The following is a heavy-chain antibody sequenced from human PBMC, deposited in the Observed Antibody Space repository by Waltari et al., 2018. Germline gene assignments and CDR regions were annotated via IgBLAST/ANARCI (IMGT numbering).Heavy chain of an antibody. CDR1: GYSISSGYY. D-gene: IGHD5-12*01. J-gene: IGHJ4*02. V-gene: IGHV4-38-2*01. CDR2: IYHSGST. Sequence: QVQLQESGPGLVKPSETLSLTCAVSGYSISSGYYWGWIRPPPGKGLEWIGSIYHSGSTYYNPSLKSRVTISVDTSKNQFSLKLSSVTAADTAVYYCARVGGDSGYDHFDYWGQGTLVTVSS. CDR3: ARVGGDSGYDHFDY.